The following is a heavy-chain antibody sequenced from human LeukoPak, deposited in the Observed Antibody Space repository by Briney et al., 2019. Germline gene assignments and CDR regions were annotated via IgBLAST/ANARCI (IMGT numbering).Heavy chain of an antibody. Sequence: GASVKVSCKASGYTFTSYGISWVRQAPGQGLEWMGWISVYNGNTNYAQKLQGRVTMTTDTSTSTAYMELRSLRSDDTAVYYCARSYYYDSSGYYLDYWGQGTLVTVSS. D-gene: IGHD3-22*01. CDR2: ISVYNGNT. CDR1: GYTFTSYG. J-gene: IGHJ4*02. CDR3: ARSYYYDSSGYYLDY. V-gene: IGHV1-18*01.